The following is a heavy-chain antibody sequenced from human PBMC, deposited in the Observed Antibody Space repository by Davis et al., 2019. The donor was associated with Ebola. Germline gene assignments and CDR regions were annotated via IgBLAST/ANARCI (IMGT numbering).Heavy chain of an antibody. Sequence: GESLKISCAASGFTFSSYSMNWVRQAPGKGLEWVSSISSSSSYIYYADSVKGRFTFSRDNAKNSLYLQMNSLRAEDTAVYYCARDSGGYSYGYFAPDDYYYAMDVWGQGTTVTVSS. V-gene: IGHV3-21*01. CDR3: ARDSGGYSYGYFAPDDYYYAMDV. J-gene: IGHJ6*02. CDR2: ISSSSSYI. CDR1: GFTFSSYS. D-gene: IGHD5-18*01.